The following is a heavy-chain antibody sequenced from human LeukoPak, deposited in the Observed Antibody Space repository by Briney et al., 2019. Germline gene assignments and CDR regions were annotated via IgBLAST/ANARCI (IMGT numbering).Heavy chain of an antibody. D-gene: IGHD2-2*01. Sequence: GESLKISCKGSGYNFAKSWIGWVRQMPGKGLEWIGFIYPGDSDTRYSPSFQGQVTISADKSISTAYLQWSSLKASDTAMYYCAAAMMVRDAFDIWGQGTMVTVSS. V-gene: IGHV5-51*01. CDR2: IYPGDSDT. CDR3: AAAMMVRDAFDI. J-gene: IGHJ3*02. CDR1: GYNFAKSW.